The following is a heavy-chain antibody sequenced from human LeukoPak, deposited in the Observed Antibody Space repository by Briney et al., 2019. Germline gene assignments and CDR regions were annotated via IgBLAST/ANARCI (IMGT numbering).Heavy chain of an antibody. J-gene: IGHJ4*02. CDR2: IYYSGTT. CDR3: ARSTGYSYGFGYFDY. D-gene: IGHD5-18*01. Sequence: PSDTLSLTCTVSGGSISSYYWSWIRQPPGKGLEWIGYIYYSGTTNYNPSLQSRVTMSVDMSKNQFSLKLSSVTAADTAVYYCARSTGYSYGFGYFDYWGQGTLVTVSS. CDR1: GGSISSYY. V-gene: IGHV4-59*07.